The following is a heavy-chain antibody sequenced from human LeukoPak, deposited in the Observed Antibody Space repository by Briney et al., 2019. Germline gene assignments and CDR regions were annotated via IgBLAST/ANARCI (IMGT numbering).Heavy chain of an antibody. J-gene: IGHJ4*02. Sequence: ASVKVSCKASGYTFTDYYIHWVRQAPGQGLERMGWINPNSGGTNFAQKSQGRVTMTRDTSISTAYMELSGLTSDDTGVYFCARQDSLEYGSQSSDFWGQGTLVTVSS. CDR3: ARQDSLEYGSQSSDF. V-gene: IGHV1-2*02. CDR1: GYTFTDYY. CDR2: INPNSGGT. D-gene: IGHD3-10*01.